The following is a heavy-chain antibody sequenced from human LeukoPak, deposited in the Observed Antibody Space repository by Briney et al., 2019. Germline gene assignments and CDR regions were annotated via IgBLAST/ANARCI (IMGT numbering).Heavy chain of an antibody. Sequence: LSGGSLRLSCEASGFTVSSNYMSWVRQAPGKGLEWVSVIYGGGSTYYADSVKGRFTISRDNFKNTLYLQMNSLRAEDTAVYYCAKDGDTGPYDYWGQGTLVTVSS. CDR1: GFTVSSNY. D-gene: IGHD2-8*02. J-gene: IGHJ4*02. V-gene: IGHV3-53*01. CDR2: IYGGGST. CDR3: AKDGDTGPYDY.